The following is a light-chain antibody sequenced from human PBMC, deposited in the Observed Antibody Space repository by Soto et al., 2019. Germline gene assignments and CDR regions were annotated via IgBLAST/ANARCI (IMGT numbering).Light chain of an antibody. CDR3: QQRSNWPPLT. Sequence: EIVLTQSPATLSLSPGERATFSCRASQSVSSDLVWYQHKPGQAPSLLIYDASNRATGIPARFSGSGSGTAFTLTISSLEPEDFAVYYCQQRSNWPPLTFGGGTKVEIK. V-gene: IGKV3-11*01. J-gene: IGKJ4*01. CDR2: DAS. CDR1: QSVSSD.